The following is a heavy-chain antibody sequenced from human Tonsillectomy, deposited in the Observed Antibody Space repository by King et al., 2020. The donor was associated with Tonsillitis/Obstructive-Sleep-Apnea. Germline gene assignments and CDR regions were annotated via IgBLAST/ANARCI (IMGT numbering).Heavy chain of an antibody. CDR2: ISYDGSNK. J-gene: IGHJ6*03. D-gene: IGHD3-22*01. Sequence: QVQLVESGGGVVQPGRSLRLSCAASGFTFSNYAMHWVRQAPGKGLEWVAVISYDGSNKYYADSVKGRFTISRDNSKNTLYLQMNSLRAEDTAVYYCARGPLYDSSGYYYKDYYYYYMDVWGKGTTVTVSS. CDR3: ARGPLYDSSGYYYKDYYYYYMDV. CDR1: GFTFSNYA. V-gene: IGHV3-30*04.